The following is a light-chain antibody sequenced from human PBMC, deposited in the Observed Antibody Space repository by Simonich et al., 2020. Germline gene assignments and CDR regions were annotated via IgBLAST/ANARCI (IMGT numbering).Light chain of an antibody. V-gene: IGLV1-47*01. J-gene: IGLJ3*02. Sequence: QSVLTQPPSASGTPGQRVTISCSGSSSNIGSNYVYWYQQLPGTAPKLLIYRNTPRPAGVPDRFSGSKSGTSASRAISGLRSEDEADYYCSSYTSSSTWVFGGGTKLTVL. CDR1: SSNIGSNY. CDR2: RNT. CDR3: SSYTSSSTWV.